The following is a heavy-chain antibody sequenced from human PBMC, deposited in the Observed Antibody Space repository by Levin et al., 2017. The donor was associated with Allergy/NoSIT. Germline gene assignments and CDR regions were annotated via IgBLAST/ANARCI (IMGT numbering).Heavy chain of an antibody. CDR3: AKDGYSTGSVTWFDP. Sequence: TGGSLRLSCADSGFTFSSYAMSWVRQAPGKGLEWVSGISGSGGSTYYADSVKGRFTISRDNSKNTLYLQMNSLRAEDTAVYYCAKDGYSTGSVTWFDPWGQGTLVTVSS. J-gene: IGHJ5*02. V-gene: IGHV3-23*01. CDR2: ISGSGGST. CDR1: GFTFSSYA. D-gene: IGHD2-8*02.